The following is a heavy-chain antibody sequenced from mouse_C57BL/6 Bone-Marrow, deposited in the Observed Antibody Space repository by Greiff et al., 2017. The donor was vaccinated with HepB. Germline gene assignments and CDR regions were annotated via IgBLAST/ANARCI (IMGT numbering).Heavy chain of an antibody. CDR2: IYPGSGST. D-gene: IGHD1-1*01. CDR3: ARKGITTVVEDYYAMDY. J-gene: IGHJ4*01. V-gene: IGHV1-55*01. Sequence: QVQLQQSGAELVKPGASVKMSCKASGYTFTSYWITWVKQRPGQGLEWIGDIYPGSGSTNYNEKFKSKATLTVDTSSSTAYMQLRSLTSEDSAVYYSARKGITTVVEDYYAMDYWGQGTSVTVSS. CDR1: GYTFTSYW.